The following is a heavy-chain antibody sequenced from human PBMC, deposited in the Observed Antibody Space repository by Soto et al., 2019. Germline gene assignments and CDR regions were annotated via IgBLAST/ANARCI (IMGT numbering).Heavy chain of an antibody. CDR1: GYTFTGYY. CDR3: ARGTTIDYYYGMDV. CDR2: INPNSGGT. J-gene: IGHJ6*02. V-gene: IGHV1-2*04. Sequence: QVQLVQSGAEVKKPGASVKVSCKASGYTFTGYYMHWVRQAPGQGREWMGWINPNSGGTNYAQKFQGWVTMTRDTSISTAYMELSRLRADDTAVYYCARGTTIDYYYGMDVWGQGTTVTVSS. D-gene: IGHD4-17*01.